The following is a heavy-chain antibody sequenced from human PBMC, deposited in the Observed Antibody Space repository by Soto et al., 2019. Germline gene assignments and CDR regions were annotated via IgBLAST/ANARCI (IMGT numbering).Heavy chain of an antibody. CDR2: IYHSGST. CDR1: GYSIRNGYY. V-gene: IGHV4-38-2*02. D-gene: IGHD2-21*02. CDR3: ARVGPYCGGDCYSPPP. J-gene: IGHJ5*02. Sequence: PSETLSLTCTVSGYSIRNGYYWGWIRQPPGKGLEWIGTIYHSGSTYYNPSLESRVTISVDASENHFSLKLSSVTAADTAVYYCARVGPYCGGDCYSPPPWGQGTLVTVSS.